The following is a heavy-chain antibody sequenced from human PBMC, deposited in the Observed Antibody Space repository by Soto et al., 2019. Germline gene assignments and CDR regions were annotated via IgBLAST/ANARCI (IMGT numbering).Heavy chain of an antibody. CDR3: ASSMITFGGVIVTPIYYFDY. CDR1: GGTFSSYA. Sequence: QVQLVQSGAEVQKPGSSVKVSCKASGGTFSSYAISWVRQAPGQGLEWMGGIIPIFGTANYAQKFQGRVTITADESTSTAYMELSSLRSEDTAVYYCASSMITFGGVIVTPIYYFDYWGQGTLVTVSS. V-gene: IGHV1-69*01. D-gene: IGHD3-16*02. J-gene: IGHJ4*02. CDR2: IIPIFGTA.